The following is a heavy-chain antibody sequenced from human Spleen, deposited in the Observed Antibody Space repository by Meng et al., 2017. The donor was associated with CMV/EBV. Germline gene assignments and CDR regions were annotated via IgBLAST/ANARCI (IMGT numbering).Heavy chain of an antibody. CDR3: ARDGGRYGFDY. V-gene: IGHV3-53*01. Sequence: GESLKISCAVSGFTVSSNYMSWVRQAPGKGLEWVSVIYSGGSTNYADSVKGRFTMYRDNSKNTVFLQMNSLRAEDTAVYYCARDGGRYGFDYWGQGTLVTVSS. J-gene: IGHJ4*02. D-gene: IGHD1-26*01. CDR1: GFTVSSNY. CDR2: IYSGGST.